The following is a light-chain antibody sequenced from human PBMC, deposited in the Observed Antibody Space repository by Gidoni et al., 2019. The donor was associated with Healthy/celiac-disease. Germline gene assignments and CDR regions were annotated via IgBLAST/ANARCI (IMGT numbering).Light chain of an antibody. J-gene: IGKJ1*01. CDR1: QSVSSSY. CDR2: GAS. CDR3: QQYGSSPRT. V-gene: IGKV3-20*01. Sequence: IALTQSPGPLSLSPGERATLSCRASQSVSSSYVAWYQQKPGQAPRLLIYGASSRATGIPDRFSGSGSGTDFTLTISRLEPEDFAVYYCQQYGSSPRTFGQGTKVEIK.